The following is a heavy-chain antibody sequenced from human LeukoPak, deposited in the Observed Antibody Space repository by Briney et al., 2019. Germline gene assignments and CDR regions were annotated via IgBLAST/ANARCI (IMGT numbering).Heavy chain of an antibody. D-gene: IGHD6-6*01. CDR2: ISSNGGST. Sequence: PGGSLRLSCAASGFTFSSYAMHWVRQAPGKGLEYVSAISSNGGSTYYANSVKGRFTISRDNSKNTLYLQMGSLRAEDMAVYYCARGAQPYSSSSPVDYWGQGTLVTVSS. CDR1: GFTFSSYA. CDR3: ARGAQPYSSSSPVDY. J-gene: IGHJ4*02. V-gene: IGHV3-64*01.